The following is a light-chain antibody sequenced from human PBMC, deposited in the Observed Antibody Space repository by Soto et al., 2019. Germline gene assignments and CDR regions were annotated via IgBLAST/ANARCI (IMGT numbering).Light chain of an antibody. CDR3: QQYGGSPQT. CDR2: GAS. Sequence: EIVLTQSPGTLSLSPGERATLSCRASQSVSNYLAWYQQKPGQAPRLLIYGASSRATGIPDRFSGSGSGTDFTLTISGLEPEDFAVYYCQQYGGSPQTFGKGTKVDIK. V-gene: IGKV3-20*01. CDR1: QSVSNY. J-gene: IGKJ1*01.